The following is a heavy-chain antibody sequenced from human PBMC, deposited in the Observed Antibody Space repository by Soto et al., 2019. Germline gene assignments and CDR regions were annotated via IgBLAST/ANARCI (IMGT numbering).Heavy chain of an antibody. CDR3: ARDEIVVVPAAMYDAFDI. V-gene: IGHV3-33*01. CDR1: GFTFSSYG. CDR2: IWYDGSNK. D-gene: IGHD2-2*01. J-gene: IGHJ3*02. Sequence: GGSLRLCCAASGFTFSSYGMHWVRQAPGKGLEWVAVIWYDGSNKYYADSVKGRFTISRDNSKNTLYLQMDSLRAEDTAVYYCARDEIVVVPAAMYDAFDIWGQGTMVTVSS.